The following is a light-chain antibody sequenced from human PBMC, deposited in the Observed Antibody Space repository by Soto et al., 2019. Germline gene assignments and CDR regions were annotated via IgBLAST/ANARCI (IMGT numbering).Light chain of an antibody. CDR1: HTISSSY. Sequence: ELEFTQSPGTLSLSPGERATLPCRASHTISSSYLAWYQQKPGQAPRLLMYGISRRATGIPDRFSGSGSGTDFTLTITRLEPEDFEVYYCQQYVTSSPRTFGQGTKV. V-gene: IGKV3-20*01. CDR2: GIS. J-gene: IGKJ1*01. CDR3: QQYVTSSPRT.